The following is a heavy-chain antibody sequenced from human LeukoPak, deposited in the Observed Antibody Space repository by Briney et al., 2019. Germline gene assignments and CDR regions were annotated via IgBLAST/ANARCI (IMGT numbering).Heavy chain of an antibody. CDR1: GYTFTGYY. CDR2: INPNSGGT. Sequence: AASVKVSCTASGYTFTGYYMHWVRQAPGQGLEWMGRINPNSGGTNYAQKSQGRVTMTRDTSISTAYMELSRLRSDDTAVYYCARDARIAAAGYNWFDPWGQGTLVTVSS. V-gene: IGHV1-2*06. CDR3: ARDARIAAAGYNWFDP. D-gene: IGHD6-13*01. J-gene: IGHJ5*02.